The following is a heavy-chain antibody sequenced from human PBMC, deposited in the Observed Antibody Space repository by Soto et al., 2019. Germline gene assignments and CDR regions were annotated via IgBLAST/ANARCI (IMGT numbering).Heavy chain of an antibody. J-gene: IGHJ4*02. CDR2: MSYDGSDT. CDR1: GFIFSNNG. Sequence: QVQLVESGGGVVQPGRSLRLSCVGSGFIFSNNGMHWVRQTPGKGLEWVAFMSYDGSDTFYADSVKGRFTIPRDNSKNSLILHMSNQGAEDTAMYQCTIVRAGDSALDHWGQGTLVTVSS. D-gene: IGHD3-10*02. V-gene: IGHV3-30*13. CDR3: TIVRAGDSALDH.